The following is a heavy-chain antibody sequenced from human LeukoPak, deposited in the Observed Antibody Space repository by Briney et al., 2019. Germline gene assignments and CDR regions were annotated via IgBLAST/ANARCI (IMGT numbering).Heavy chain of an antibody. CDR3: AHSLTEYSSSWQSYFDY. D-gene: IGHD6-13*01. CDR1: GGSISSYYW. Sequence: TLSLTCTVSGGSISSYYWSWIRQPPGKALEWLALIYWDDDKRYSPSLKSRLTITKDTSKNQVVLTMTNMDPVDTATYYCAHSLTEYSSSWQSYFDYWGQGTLVTVSS. J-gene: IGHJ4*02. V-gene: IGHV2-5*08. CDR2: IYWDDDK.